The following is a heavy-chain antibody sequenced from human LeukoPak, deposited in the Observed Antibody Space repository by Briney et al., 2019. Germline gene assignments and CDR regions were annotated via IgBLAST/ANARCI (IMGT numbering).Heavy chain of an antibody. V-gene: IGHV3-7*01. D-gene: IGHD6-19*01. J-gene: IGHJ4*02. Sequence: VGSLRLSCSASGFTFSTYWMAWVRQAPGKGLEWVANIKQDGSEKYYVDSVKGRFTISRDNAKNSLYLQMNSLRAEDTAVYYCARSVAGFDYWGQGTLVPVSS. CDR3: ARSVAGFDY. CDR1: GFTFSTYW. CDR2: IKQDGSEK.